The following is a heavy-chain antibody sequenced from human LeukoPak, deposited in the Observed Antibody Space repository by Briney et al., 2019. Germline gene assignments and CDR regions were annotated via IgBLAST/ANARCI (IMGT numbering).Heavy chain of an antibody. CDR3: ATRPITSIAMIVVVTGDDAFDI. CDR2: IIPIFGTA. V-gene: IGHV1-69*05. Sequence: SVKVTCKASGGTFSSYAISWVRQAPGQGLEWMGGIIPIFGTANYAQKFQGRVTITTDESTSTAYMELSSLRSEDTAVYYCATRPITSIAMIVVVTGDDAFDIWGQGTMVTVSS. D-gene: IGHD3-22*01. J-gene: IGHJ3*02. CDR1: GGTFSSYA.